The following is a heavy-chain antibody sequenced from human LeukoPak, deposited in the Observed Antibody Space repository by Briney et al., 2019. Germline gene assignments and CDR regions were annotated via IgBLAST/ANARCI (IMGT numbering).Heavy chain of an antibody. Sequence: GGTLRLSCAASGFTFSSYGMSWVRQAPGKGLEWVSSISSSSSYIYYADSVKGRFTISRDNAKNSLYLQMNSLRAEDTAVYYCARGRMDYFDYWGQGTLVTVSS. V-gene: IGHV3-21*01. CDR3: ARGRMDYFDY. D-gene: IGHD1-14*01. J-gene: IGHJ4*02. CDR1: GFTFSSYG. CDR2: ISSSSSYI.